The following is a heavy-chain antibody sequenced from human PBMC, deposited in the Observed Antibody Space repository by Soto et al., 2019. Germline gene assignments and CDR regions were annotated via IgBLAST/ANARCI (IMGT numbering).Heavy chain of an antibody. D-gene: IGHD5-12*01. CDR1: GFTFGDYS. V-gene: IGHV3-49*03. J-gene: IGHJ5*02. Sequence: PGGSLRLSCTASGFTFGDYSISWFRQAPWKGLEWVGFIRSKAYGGTTEYAASVKGRFTISRDDSKSIAYLQMNSLKTEDKAVYYCTRVSGYDWGRWFDPWGQGTLVTVSS. CDR3: TRVSGYDWGRWFDP. CDR2: IRSKAYGGTT.